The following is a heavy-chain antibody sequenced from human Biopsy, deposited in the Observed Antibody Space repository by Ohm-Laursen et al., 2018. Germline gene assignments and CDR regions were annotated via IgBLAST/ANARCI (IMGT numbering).Heavy chain of an antibody. CDR2: ISSSGGST. CDR1: GSTFSSYT. CDR3: AKAGRISWYDS. Sequence: GSLRLSCAASGSTFSSYTMSWVRQAPGKGLEWVSDISSSGGSTYYADSVNGRFTISRDNSKNTLYLQMNSLRAEDTAVYYCAKAGRISWYDSWGQGTLVTVSS. D-gene: IGHD2-15*01. J-gene: IGHJ5*01. V-gene: IGHV3-23*01.